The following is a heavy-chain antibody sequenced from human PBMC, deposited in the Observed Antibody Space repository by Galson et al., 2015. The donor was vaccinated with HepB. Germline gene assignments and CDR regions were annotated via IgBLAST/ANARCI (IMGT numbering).Heavy chain of an antibody. D-gene: IGHD6-19*01. CDR3: AAAVAGTYWFDP. J-gene: IGHJ5*02. V-gene: IGHV5-51*01. Sequence: SGAEVKKPGESLKISCKGSGYRFTDYWIGWVRQMPGKGLEWMGIIYPRDSDTRYRPSFEGQVTISADKSISTAYLQWSSLKASDTAMYYCAAAVAGTYWFDPWGQGTLVTVSS. CDR1: GYRFTDYW. CDR2: IYPRDSDT.